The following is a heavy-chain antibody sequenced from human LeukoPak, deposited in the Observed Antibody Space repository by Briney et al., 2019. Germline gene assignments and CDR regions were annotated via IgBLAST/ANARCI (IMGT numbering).Heavy chain of an antibody. CDR2: IYYSGST. CDR3: ARFRLGSDYYHMDV. D-gene: IGHD7-27*01. V-gene: IGHV4-61*01. CDR1: GGSISSGSYY. J-gene: IGHJ6*03. Sequence: SETLSLTCTVSGGSISSGSYYWSWIRQPPGKGLEWIGYIYYSGSTSYNPSLKSRVTISVDTSKNQFSLKLSSVTAADTAVYYCARFRLGSDYYHMDVWGKGTTVTVSS.